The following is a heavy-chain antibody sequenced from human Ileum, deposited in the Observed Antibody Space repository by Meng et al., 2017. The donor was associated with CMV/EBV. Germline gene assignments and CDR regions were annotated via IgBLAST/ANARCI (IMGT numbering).Heavy chain of an antibody. CDR1: GFTFSNHE. Sequence: GESLKISCAGSGFTFSNHEMNWVRQAPGKGLEWVAYISNSGSRQYYADSVRGRFTISRDTSKNTVYFHMNSLRAEDTAVYYCARDSGGAGLDYWGQGTLVTVSS. D-gene: IGHD3-10*01. CDR3: ARDSGGAGLDY. CDR2: ISNSGSRQ. V-gene: IGHV3-48*03. J-gene: IGHJ4*02.